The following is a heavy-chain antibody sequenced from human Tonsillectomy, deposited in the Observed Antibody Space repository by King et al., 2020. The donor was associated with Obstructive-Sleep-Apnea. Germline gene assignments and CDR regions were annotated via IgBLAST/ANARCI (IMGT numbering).Heavy chain of an antibody. CDR2: IRDDGHH. Sequence: VQLVESGGGVVQPGGSLRLSCAASGFIFSGYGMHWVRQAPGKGLEWVAFIRDDGHHNYIDSVKGRFTISRDNSKNTLSLQMNSLRAEDTARYYCAKDAHSGTYAFDYWGQGTLVTVSS. D-gene: IGHD1-26*01. J-gene: IGHJ4*02. CDR3: AKDAHSGTYAFDY. CDR1: GFIFSGYG. V-gene: IGHV3-30*02.